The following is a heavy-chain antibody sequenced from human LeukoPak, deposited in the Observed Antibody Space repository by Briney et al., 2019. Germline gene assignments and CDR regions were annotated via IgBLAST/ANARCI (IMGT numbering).Heavy chain of an antibody. CDR1: GFRLGDYW. CDR3: SRDLNHDSSG. V-gene: IGHV3-7*01. J-gene: IGHJ4*02. D-gene: IGHD6-19*01. CDR2: IKFDGSEI. Sequence: GGSLRLSWEASGFRLGDYWMTWVRQAPGKGLECVGNIKFDGSEIYYRDSVRGRFTISRDNAKNSLYLQMNSLRVEDTGVYSCSRDLNHDSSGWGQGTLVTVS.